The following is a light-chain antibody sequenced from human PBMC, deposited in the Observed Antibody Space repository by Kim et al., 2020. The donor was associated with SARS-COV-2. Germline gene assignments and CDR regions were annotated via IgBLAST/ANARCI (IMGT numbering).Light chain of an antibody. J-gene: IGLJ2*01. Sequence: PGKTSIITCGGNDIGRKSVHWYQEQPGQAPVMVIYYNTDRPSGIPERVSGSNSGNTATLTINRVEAGDEAHYYCQVWDRSSDHVVFGGGTQLTVL. CDR3: QVWDRSSDHVV. CDR2: YNT. CDR1: DIGRKS. V-gene: IGLV3-21*04.